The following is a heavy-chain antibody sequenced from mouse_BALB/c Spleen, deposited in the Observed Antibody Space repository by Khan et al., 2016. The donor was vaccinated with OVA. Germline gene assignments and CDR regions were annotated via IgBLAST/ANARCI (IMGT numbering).Heavy chain of an antibody. Sequence: EVQLVESGPGLVKPSQSLSLTCTVTGFSFTSGYSWNWIRHFPGNKLEWVGYISYSGSTNYTTSLTSRISITRDTSKNQFFLQLNSMTTEDTATYYCARTTRIKYWGQGTTLTVSS. J-gene: IGHJ2*01. V-gene: IGHV3-1*02. D-gene: IGHD2-12*01. CDR3: ARTTRIKY. CDR1: GFSFTSGYS. CDR2: ISYSGST.